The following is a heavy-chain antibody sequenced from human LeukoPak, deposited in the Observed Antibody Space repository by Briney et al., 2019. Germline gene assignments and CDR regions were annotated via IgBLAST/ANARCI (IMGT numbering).Heavy chain of an antibody. J-gene: IGHJ6*02. CDR2: IYYSGAT. D-gene: IGHD3-3*01. CDR1: GGSISGHY. CDR3: ARRRITIFGMDV. V-gene: IGHV4-59*08. Sequence: SETLSLTCNVSGGSISGHYWTWIRQPPGKGLEFIGFIYYSGATNYNPSLMSRVTMSVDTSKNQLSLKLSSVTAADTAVYYCARRRITIFGMDVWGQGTTVTISS.